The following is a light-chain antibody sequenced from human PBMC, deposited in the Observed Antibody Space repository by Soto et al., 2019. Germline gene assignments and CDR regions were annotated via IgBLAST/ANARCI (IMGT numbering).Light chain of an antibody. CDR3: QTWGTGIQV. V-gene: IGLV4-69*01. J-gene: IGLJ2*01. CDR1: SGRSSYA. Sequence: QPVLTQSPSASASLGASVKLTCTLSSGRSSYAIAWHQQQPEKGPRYLMKLNSDGSHSKGDGISDRFSGSSSGAERYLTISSLQSEDEADYYCQTWGTGIQVFGGGTKLTVL. CDR2: LNSDGSH.